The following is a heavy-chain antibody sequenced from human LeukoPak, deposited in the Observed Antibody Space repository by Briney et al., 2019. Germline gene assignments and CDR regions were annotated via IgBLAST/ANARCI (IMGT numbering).Heavy chain of an antibody. J-gene: IGHJ4*02. CDR1: GFTFDDYA. Sequence: GGSLRLSCAASGFTFDDYAMVWVRHAPGKGLEWVSSISWNSGSIEYADSGKGRFTISRDNAKNSLYLQMNSLRPEDTALYYCAKDTALGRGYYFDYWGQGTLVTVSS. CDR3: AKDTALGRGYYFDY. CDR2: ISWNSGSI. V-gene: IGHV3-9*01.